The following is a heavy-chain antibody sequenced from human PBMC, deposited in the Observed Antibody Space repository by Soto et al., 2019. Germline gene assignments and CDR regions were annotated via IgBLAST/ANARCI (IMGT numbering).Heavy chain of an antibody. Sequence: QITLKESGPTLVKPTQTLTLTCTFSGFSLTTGGEGVGWIRQPPGKALEWLTNIYWDDDKRYSPSLKSRLTITRGTSTNQVVLTMTNMDPVDTATYDCAHRGCIGGSCYGYFQQWGQGTLVTVSS. CDR2: IYWDDDK. J-gene: IGHJ1*01. D-gene: IGHD2-15*01. V-gene: IGHV2-5*02. CDR3: AHRGCIGGSCYGYFQQ. CDR1: GFSLTTGGEG.